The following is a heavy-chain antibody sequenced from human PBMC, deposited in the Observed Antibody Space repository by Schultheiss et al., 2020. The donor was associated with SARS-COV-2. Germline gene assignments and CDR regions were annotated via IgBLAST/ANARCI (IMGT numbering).Heavy chain of an antibody. Sequence: GGSLRLSCEASGFIFSDYYMNWVRQAPGKGLEWISHMSPVGGEVDYADSVKGRFTISRDNARNSLFLQMNGLRADDTAVYFCSRDRRYLYPARGMDVWGQGTTVTVSS. V-gene: IGHV3-11*01. CDR2: MSPVGGEV. D-gene: IGHD3-9*01. J-gene: IGHJ6*02. CDR1: GFIFSDYY. CDR3: SRDRRYLYPARGMDV.